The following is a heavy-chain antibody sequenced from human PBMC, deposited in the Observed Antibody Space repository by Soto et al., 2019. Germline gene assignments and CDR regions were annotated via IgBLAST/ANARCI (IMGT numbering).Heavy chain of an antibody. CDR1: GFPFNFYS. Sequence: GGSLRLSCTASGFPFNFYSMSWVRQAPGKGLEWISYITSTSGVVNYADSVRGRFTISRDNGANSLYLHMNSLRDEDTALYYCARDGKGAAYTNGPYYFEHWGQGALVTVSS. CDR2: ITSTSGVV. V-gene: IGHV3-48*02. D-gene: IGHD2-8*01. CDR3: ARDGKGAAYTNGPYYFEH. J-gene: IGHJ4*02.